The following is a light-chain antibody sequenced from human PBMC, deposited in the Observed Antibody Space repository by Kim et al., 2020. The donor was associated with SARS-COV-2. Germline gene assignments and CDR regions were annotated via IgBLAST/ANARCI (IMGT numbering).Light chain of an antibody. CDR1: SNDVGGYNY. CDR3: SSYAGTNDFDVI. Sequence: QSALTQPPSASGSPGQSVTISCTGSSNDVGGYNYVSWYQQHPGKAPKILIYEVTKRPSGVPHRFSGSKSGNTASLTVSGLQAEDEADYYCSSYAGTNDFDVIFGGGTKLTVL. V-gene: IGLV2-8*01. J-gene: IGLJ2*01. CDR2: EVT.